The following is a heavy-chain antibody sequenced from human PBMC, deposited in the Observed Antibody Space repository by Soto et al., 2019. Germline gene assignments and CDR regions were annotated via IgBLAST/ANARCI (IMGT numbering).Heavy chain of an antibody. V-gene: IGHV3-66*01. Sequence: EVQLVESGGGLVQPGGSLRLSCAASGFTVSNNYMRWVRQAPGKGLEWVSLIYSGGATYYADSVKGRFTISRDNSKNTLYRQLNSLRAEDTAVYYCARDGTYNWVGGQGILVTVS. CDR2: IYSGGAT. J-gene: IGHJ4*02. D-gene: IGHD1-1*01. CDR3: ARDGTYNWV. CDR1: GFTVSNNY.